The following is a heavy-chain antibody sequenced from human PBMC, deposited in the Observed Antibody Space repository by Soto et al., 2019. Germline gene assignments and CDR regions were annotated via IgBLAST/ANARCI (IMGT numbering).Heavy chain of an antibody. J-gene: IGHJ5*02. CDR3: ARDTGYNSGWGS. CDR1: EFTFSRNW. D-gene: IGHD6-19*01. Sequence: PGGSLRLSCAASEFTFSRNWMSWVRQAPGKGLEWVANIKQDGSEKYYVDSVKGRFTISRDNAKNSLYLEMSSLRAEDTAVYYCARDTGYNSGWGSWGQGTLVTVSS. CDR2: IKQDGSEK. V-gene: IGHV3-7*01.